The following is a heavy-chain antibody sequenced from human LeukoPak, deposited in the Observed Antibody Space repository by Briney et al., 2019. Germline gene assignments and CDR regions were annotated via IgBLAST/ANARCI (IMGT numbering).Heavy chain of an antibody. CDR3: ARARLGGLRLDSSYYFDY. CDR2: TRNKANSYTT. J-gene: IGHJ4*02. D-gene: IGHD3-16*01. V-gene: IGHV3-72*01. CDR1: GFTFSDHY. Sequence: GGSLRLSCAASGFTFSDHYMDWVRQTPGKGLEWVGRTRNKANSYTTEYAASVKGRFTISRDDSKNSLYLQMNSLKTEDTAVYYCARARLGGLRLDSSYYFDYWGQGTLVTVSS.